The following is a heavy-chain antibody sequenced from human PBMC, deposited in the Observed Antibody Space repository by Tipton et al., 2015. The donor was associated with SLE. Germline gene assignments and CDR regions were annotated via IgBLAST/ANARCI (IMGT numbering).Heavy chain of an antibody. CDR1: GFTFSNYA. Sequence: GSLRLSCVASGFTFSNYAMHWVRQAPGKGLEWVSSISSSSSYIYYADSLKGRFTISRDNAKNSLYLQMNSLRAEDTAVYYCARDPGDWGYDYWGQGTLVTVSS. CDR3: ARDPGDWGYDY. D-gene: IGHD7-27*01. V-gene: IGHV3-21*01. J-gene: IGHJ4*02. CDR2: ISSSSSYI.